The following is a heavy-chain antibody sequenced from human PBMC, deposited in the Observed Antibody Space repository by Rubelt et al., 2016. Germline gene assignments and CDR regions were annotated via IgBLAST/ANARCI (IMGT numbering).Heavy chain of an antibody. CDR1: GGSISSSSYY. Sequence: QVQLQESGPGLVKPSETLSLTCTVSGGSISSSSYYWGWIRQPPGKGLEWIGSIYYSGNTYYSPSLKSRVTISVDTSKNQFSLKLNSVTAADTAGYYCARGLQDEPGYYYFYMDGWGKGTTVTVSS. J-gene: IGHJ6*03. V-gene: IGHV4-39*01. CDR2: IYYSGNT. D-gene: IGHD4-11*01. CDR3: ARGLQDEPGYYYFYMDG.